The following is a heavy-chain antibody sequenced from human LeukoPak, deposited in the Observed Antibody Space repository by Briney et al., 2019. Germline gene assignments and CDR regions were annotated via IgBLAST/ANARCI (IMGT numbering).Heavy chain of an antibody. J-gene: IGHJ4*02. V-gene: IGHV3-7*01. D-gene: IGHD3-10*01. CDR2: IKQDGSEK. CDR3: ARYYYGSGEPHFFDY. Sequence: GGSLRLSCAASGFTFSSYWMSWVRQAPGKGLEWVANIKQDGSEKYYVDSVKGRFTISRDNAKNSLYLQMNSLRAEDTAVYYCARYYYGSGEPHFFDYWGQGTLVTVSS. CDR1: GFTFSSYW.